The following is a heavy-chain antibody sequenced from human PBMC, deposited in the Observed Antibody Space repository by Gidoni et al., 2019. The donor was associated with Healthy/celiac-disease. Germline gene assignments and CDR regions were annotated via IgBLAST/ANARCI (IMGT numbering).Heavy chain of an antibody. J-gene: IGHJ5*02. CDR2: INHSGST. CDR1: GGSFSGYY. V-gene: IGHV4-34*01. Sequence: QVQLQQWGAGLLKPSETLSLTCAVYGGSFSGYYWSWIRQPPGKGLEWIGEINHSGSTNYNPSLKSRVTISVDTSKNQFSLKLSSVTAADTAVYYCARGYYDFWSGYWNWFDPWGQGTLVTVSS. CDR3: ARGYYDFWSGYWNWFDP. D-gene: IGHD3-3*01.